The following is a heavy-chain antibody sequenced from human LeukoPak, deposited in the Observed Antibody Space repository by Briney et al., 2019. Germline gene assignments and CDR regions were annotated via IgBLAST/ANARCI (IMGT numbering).Heavy chain of an antibody. CDR2: IIPILGIA. Sequence: APVKVSCKASGGTFSSYTISWVRQAPGQGLEWMGRIIPILGIANYAQKFQGRVTITADKSTSTAYMELSSLRSEDTAVYYCARGRSYDSSGYPLDYWGQGTLVTVSS. V-gene: IGHV1-69*02. J-gene: IGHJ4*02. CDR1: GGTFSSYT. D-gene: IGHD3-22*01. CDR3: ARGRSYDSSGYPLDY.